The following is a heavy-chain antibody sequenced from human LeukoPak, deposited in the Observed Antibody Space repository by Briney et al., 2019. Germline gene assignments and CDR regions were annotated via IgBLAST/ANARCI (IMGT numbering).Heavy chain of an antibody. V-gene: IGHV4-31*03. D-gene: IGHD5-18*01. CDR1: GGSISSGGYY. CDR2: IYYSGST. Sequence: SQTLSLTCTVSGGSISSGGYYWSWIRQHPGKGLEWIGYIYYSGSTYYNPSLKSRVTISVDKSKNQFSLKLSSVTAADTAVYYCASIGLGYSYGSGMDVWGQGTTVTVSS. CDR3: ASIGLGYSYGSGMDV. J-gene: IGHJ6*02.